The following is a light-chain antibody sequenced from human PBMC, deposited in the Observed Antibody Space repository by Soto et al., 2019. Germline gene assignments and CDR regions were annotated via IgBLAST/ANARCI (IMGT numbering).Light chain of an antibody. CDR1: ALPKKY. V-gene: IGLV3-10*01. J-gene: IGLJ2*01. CDR2: EDS. Sequence: SYELTQPPSVSLSPGQTARITCSGAALPKKYAYWYQQKSGQAPVLVIYEDSERPSGIPERFSGSSSGTMATLTISGAQVEDEADYYCYSTDISGSHRVFGGGTKLTVL. CDR3: YSTDISGSHRV.